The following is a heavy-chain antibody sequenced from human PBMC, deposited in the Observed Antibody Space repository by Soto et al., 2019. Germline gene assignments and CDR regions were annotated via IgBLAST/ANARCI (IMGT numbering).Heavy chain of an antibody. CDR2: IYTGGAT. V-gene: IGHV3-53*05. CDR1: GFAVSSSY. J-gene: IGHJ5*02. CDR3: ARTLSGDYGDWFDP. Sequence: GGSLRLSCAASGFAVSSSYMSWVRQAPGKGLEWVSVIYTGGATYYADSVKGRFTISRDNSKNTLYLQMNSLRPEDTAVYYCARTLSGDYGDWFDPWGQGNLVTVSS. D-gene: IGHD4-17*01.